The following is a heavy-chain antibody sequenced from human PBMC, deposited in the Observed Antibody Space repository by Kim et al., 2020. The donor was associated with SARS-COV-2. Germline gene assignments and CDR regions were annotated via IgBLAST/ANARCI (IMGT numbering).Heavy chain of an antibody. D-gene: IGHD4-17*01. CDR3: ARRSGRDYGGAFDY. J-gene: IGHJ4*02. Sequence: PSLKSRGSISVDTSKTQFSLKLTSVTAADAAVYYCARRSGRDYGGAFDYWGQGTLVTVSS. V-gene: IGHV4-39*01.